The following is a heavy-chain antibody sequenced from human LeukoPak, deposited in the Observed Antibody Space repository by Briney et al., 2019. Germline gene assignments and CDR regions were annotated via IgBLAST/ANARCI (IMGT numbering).Heavy chain of an antibody. CDR3: ARDGDRRGEDFDY. CDR2: IKQDGSEK. J-gene: IGHJ4*02. D-gene: IGHD4-17*01. V-gene: IGHV3-7*01. Sequence: GGSLRLSCAASGFTFSSYSMNWVRQTPGKGLEWVANIKQDGSEKYYVDSVKGRFTISRDNAKNFLYLQMNSLRVEDTALYYCARDGDRRGEDFDYWGQGILVTVSS. CDR1: GFTFSSYS.